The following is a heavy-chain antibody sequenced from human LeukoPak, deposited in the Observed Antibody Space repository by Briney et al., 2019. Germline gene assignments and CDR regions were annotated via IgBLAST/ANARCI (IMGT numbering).Heavy chain of an antibody. J-gene: IGHJ6*03. D-gene: IGHD2-15*01. V-gene: IGHV3-23*01. CDR3: AKNGDRGAYCSGGSCYPYYYYYMDV. CDR2: ISGTGGTT. CDR1: GFTFSSYG. Sequence: GGSLRLSCAASGFTFSSYGMSWVRQAPGKGLEWVSAISGTGGTTYYADSVKGRFTISRDNSKNTLYLQMNSLRAEDTAVYYCAKNGDRGAYCSGGSCYPYYYYYMDVWDKGTTVTISS.